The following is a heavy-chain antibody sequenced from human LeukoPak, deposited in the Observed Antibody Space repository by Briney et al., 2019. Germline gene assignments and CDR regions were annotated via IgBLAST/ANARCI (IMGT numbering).Heavy chain of an antibody. CDR3: ARWFGGLRPSGNYYYGMDV. V-gene: IGHV3-74*01. Sequence: GGSLRLSCAASGFTFSSYWMHWVRQAPGKGLVWVSRINSDGSSTSYADSVKGRFTISRDNAKNTLYLQMNSLRAEDTAVYYCARWFGGLRPSGNYYYGMDVWGKGTTVTVSS. D-gene: IGHD3-10*01. CDR2: INSDGSST. CDR1: GFTFSSYW. J-gene: IGHJ6*04.